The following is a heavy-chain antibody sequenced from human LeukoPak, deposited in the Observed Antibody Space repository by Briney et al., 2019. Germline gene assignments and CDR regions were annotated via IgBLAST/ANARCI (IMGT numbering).Heavy chain of an antibody. J-gene: IGHJ1*01. V-gene: IGHV3-23*01. CDR1: GFPFSSYP. CDR3: AMYSSANAREFQG. D-gene: IGHD3-22*01. Sequence: GGSLRLSCAGSGFPFSSYPISWVRQPPGKGLEWVSAITASGDSTYSADSVKGRFTISRDNSRNTLFLEMSSLRAEDTAVYYCAMYSSANAREFQGWGQGTLVTVSS. CDR2: ITASGDST.